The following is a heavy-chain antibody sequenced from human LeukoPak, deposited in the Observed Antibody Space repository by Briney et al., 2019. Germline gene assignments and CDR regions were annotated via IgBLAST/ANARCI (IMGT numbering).Heavy chain of an antibody. Sequence: GGSLRLSCAASGFTFSSYAMSWVRQAPGKGLEWVSSISGSGGSIYYADSVEGRFTISRDNSKSTLYLQMNSLRAEDTAIYYCAKEAVAAAGPFDYWGQGTLVTVSS. CDR3: AKEAVAAAGPFDY. CDR1: GFTFSSYA. V-gene: IGHV3-23*01. D-gene: IGHD6-13*01. CDR2: ISGSGGSI. J-gene: IGHJ4*02.